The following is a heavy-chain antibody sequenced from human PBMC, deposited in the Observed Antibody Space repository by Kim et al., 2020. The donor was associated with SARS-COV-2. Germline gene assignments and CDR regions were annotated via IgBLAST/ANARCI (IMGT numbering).Heavy chain of an antibody. CDR3: AKEGRGIEDGFDI. CDR1: GFTFSSYG. V-gene: IGHV3-30*18. J-gene: IGHJ3*02. CDR2: VSHDGSDK. Sequence: GGSLRLSCAASGFTFSSYGMHWVRQAPGKGLEWVAVVSHDGSDKYYADSVKGRFTISSDNSKNTLYLQMNSLRAEDTALYYCAKEGRGIEDGFDIWGQGTMVTVSS. D-gene: IGHD3-16*01.